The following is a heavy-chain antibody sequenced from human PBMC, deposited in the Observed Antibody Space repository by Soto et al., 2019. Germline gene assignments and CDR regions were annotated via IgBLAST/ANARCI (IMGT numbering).Heavy chain of an antibody. J-gene: IGHJ4*02. CDR3: XXXXXXXGXGSYYNGTY. CDR1: GFTFSSYS. D-gene: IGHD3-10*01. Sequence: EVQLVESGGGLVKPGGSLRLSCAASGFTFSSYSMNWVRQAPGKGLEWVSSISSSSSYIYYADSVKGRFTISRDNAKNSLYLQXXSLRXXDTAXXXXXXXXXXXGXGSYYNGTYWGQGTLVTVSS. V-gene: IGHV3-21*01. CDR2: ISSSSSYI.